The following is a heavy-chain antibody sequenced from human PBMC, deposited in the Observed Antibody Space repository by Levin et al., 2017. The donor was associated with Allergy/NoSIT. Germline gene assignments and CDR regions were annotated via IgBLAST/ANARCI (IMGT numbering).Heavy chain of an antibody. D-gene: IGHD6-6*01. CDR2: IYWDDDK. CDR1: GFSLSTSGVG. J-gene: IGHJ4*02. CDR3: AHRRWNSSSHGDYFDY. V-gene: IGHV2-5*02. Sequence: SGPTLVKPTQTLTLTCTFSGFSLSTSGVGVGWIRQPPGKALEWLALIYWDDDKRYSPSLKSRLTITKDTSKNQVVRTMTNMDPVDTATYYSAHRRWNSSSHGDYFDYWGQGTLVTVSS.